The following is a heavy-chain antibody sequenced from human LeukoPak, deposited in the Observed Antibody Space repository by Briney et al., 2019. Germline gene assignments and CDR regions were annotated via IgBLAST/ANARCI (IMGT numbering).Heavy chain of an antibody. CDR3: AKDWDIAHHLRYYFDY. CDR1: GFTFSSYG. Sequence: GGSLRLSCAASGFTFSSYGMHWVRQAPGKGLEWVAVISYDGSNKYYADSVKGRFTISRDNYENTLYLQMNSLRAEDTAVYYCAKDWDIAHHLRYYFDYWGQGTLVTVSS. J-gene: IGHJ4*02. D-gene: IGHD5-12*01. V-gene: IGHV3-30*18. CDR2: ISYDGSNK.